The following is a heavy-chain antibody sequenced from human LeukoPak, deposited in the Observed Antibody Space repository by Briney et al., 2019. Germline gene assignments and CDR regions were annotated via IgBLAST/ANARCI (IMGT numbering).Heavy chain of an antibody. D-gene: IGHD3-22*01. CDR1: GYSISSGYY. CDR2: IYHGGSA. V-gene: IGHV4-38-2*02. CDR3: ARARGSNYDSSGPGDY. J-gene: IGHJ4*02. Sequence: PSETLSPTCSVSGYSISSGYYWGWIRQPPGKGLKWIGSIYHGGSAYYNPSLKSRVTISVDTSKNQFSLKLRSVTAADTAVYYCARARGSNYDSSGPGDYWGQGTLVTVSS.